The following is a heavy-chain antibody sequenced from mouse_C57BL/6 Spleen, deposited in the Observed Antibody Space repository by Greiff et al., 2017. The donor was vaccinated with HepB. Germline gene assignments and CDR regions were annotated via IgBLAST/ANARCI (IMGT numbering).Heavy chain of an antibody. CDR1: GYTFTSYW. CDR3: ARSGYSNDD. D-gene: IGHD2-5*01. V-gene: IGHV1-69*01. Sequence: QVQLKQPGAELVMPGASVKLSCKASGYTFTSYWMHWVKQRPGQGLEWIGEIDPSDSYTNYNQKFKGKSTLTVDKSSSTAYMQLSSLTSEDSAVYYCARSGYSNDDWGQGTTLTVSS. J-gene: IGHJ2*01. CDR2: IDPSDSYT.